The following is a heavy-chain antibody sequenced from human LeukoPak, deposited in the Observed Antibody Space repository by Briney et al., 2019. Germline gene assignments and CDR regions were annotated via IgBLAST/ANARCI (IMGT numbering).Heavy chain of an antibody. CDR2: IISDGSST. J-gene: IGHJ4*02. Sequence: GGSLRLSCAASGFTFSRHWMLWVRQAPGKGLVWVSRIISDGSSTSYADSVKGRFTISRDNAKNTLNLQMNSLRVEDTAVYYCARGHVPGSDRHWDYWGQGILVTVSS. V-gene: IGHV3-74*01. CDR1: GFTFSRHW. D-gene: IGHD3-10*01. CDR3: ARGHVPGSDRHWDY.